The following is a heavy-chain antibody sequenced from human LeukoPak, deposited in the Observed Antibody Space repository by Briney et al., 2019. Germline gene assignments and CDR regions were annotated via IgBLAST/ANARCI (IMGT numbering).Heavy chain of an antibody. J-gene: IGHJ3*01. CDR3: ARMYSSGWYIGAFDV. CDR1: GFTFNNFA. Sequence: GGSLRLSCAASGFTFNNFAMHWVRQAPGQGLEWVTAASHDGNIKEYVDSVKGRFTVSRDNSKNTLYLQINSLRVGDTAIYYCARMYSSGWYIGAFDVWGQGTMVTVSS. D-gene: IGHD6-19*01. CDR2: ASHDGNIK. V-gene: IGHV3-30*01.